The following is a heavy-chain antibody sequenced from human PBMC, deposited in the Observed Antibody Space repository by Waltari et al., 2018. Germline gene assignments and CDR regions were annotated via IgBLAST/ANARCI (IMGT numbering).Heavy chain of an antibody. CDR2: ISAYNGNP. CDR3: ARAQRGAFDY. J-gene: IGHJ4*02. V-gene: IGHV1-18*01. Sequence: QVQLVQSGAAVKKPWASVKVSCQASGYTFTRYGIRWVRQAPGQGLGWMGWISAYNGNPNHAQKLQGRVTMTTDTSTSTAYMELRSLSSDDTAVYYCARAQRGAFDYWGQGTLVTVSS. D-gene: IGHD1-26*01. CDR1: GYTFTRYG.